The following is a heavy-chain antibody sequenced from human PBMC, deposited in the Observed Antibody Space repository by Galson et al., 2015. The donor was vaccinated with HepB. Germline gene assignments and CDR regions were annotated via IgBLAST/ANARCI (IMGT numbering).Heavy chain of an antibody. CDR2: IYYSGST. Sequence: ETLSLTCTVSGGSISSGGYYWGWIRQPPGKGLEWIGSIYYSGSTYYNPSLKSRVTISVDTSKNQFSLKLSSVTAADTAVYYCARSAGGFFDYWGQGTLVTVSS. CDR1: GGSISSGGYY. CDR3: ARSAGGFFDY. V-gene: IGHV4-39*01. J-gene: IGHJ4*02.